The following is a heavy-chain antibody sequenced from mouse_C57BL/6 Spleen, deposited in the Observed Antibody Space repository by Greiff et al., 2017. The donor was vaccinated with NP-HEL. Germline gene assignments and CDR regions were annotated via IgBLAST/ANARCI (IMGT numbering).Heavy chain of an antibody. CDR1: GYAFSSSW. CDR3: ASDYGNYEYFDV. J-gene: IGHJ1*03. CDR2: IYPGDGDT. Sequence: VQGVESGPELVKPGASVKISCKASGYAFSSSWMNWVKQRPGKGHEWIGRIYPGDGDTNYNGKFKGKATLTADKSSSTAYMQLSSLTSEDSAVYFCASDYGNYEYFDVWGTGTTVTVSS. D-gene: IGHD2-1*01. V-gene: IGHV1-82*01.